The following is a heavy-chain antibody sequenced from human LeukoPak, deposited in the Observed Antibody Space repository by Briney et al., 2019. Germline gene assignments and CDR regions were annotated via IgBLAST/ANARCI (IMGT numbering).Heavy chain of an antibody. D-gene: IGHD3-9*01. CDR2: ISWNSGSI. CDR3: AKDHYDILTGLDY. CDR1: GFTFSDFW. Sequence: GGSLRLSCAASGFTFSDFWMHWVRQAPGKGLEWVSGISWNSGSIGYADSVKGRFTISRDNAKNSLYLQMNSLRAEDTALYYCAKDHYDILTGLDYWGQGTLVTVSS. J-gene: IGHJ4*02. V-gene: IGHV3-9*01.